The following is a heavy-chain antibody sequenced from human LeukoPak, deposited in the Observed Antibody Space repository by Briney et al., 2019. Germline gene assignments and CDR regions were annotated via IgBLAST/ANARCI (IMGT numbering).Heavy chain of an antibody. CDR1: GGSISGSY. D-gene: IGHD5-12*01. CDR3: AKNSGSYKWSY. CDR2: VYYTGRT. J-gene: IGHJ4*02. Sequence: PSETLSLTCTVSGGSISGSYWDWIRQSPGKGLEWLGYVYYTGRTNYNPSLRSRLTMSVDTSTNQFSLRLSSVTAADTAVYYCAKNSGSYKWSYWGQGTLVTVSS. V-gene: IGHV4-59*08.